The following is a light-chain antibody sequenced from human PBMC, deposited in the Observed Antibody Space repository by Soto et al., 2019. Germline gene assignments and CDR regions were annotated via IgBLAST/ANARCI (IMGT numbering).Light chain of an antibody. J-gene: IGKJ2*01. Sequence: EIVLTQSPGTLSLSPGERATVSCRASQSVSSSYLAWYQQKPGQTPRLLIYGTSSRATGIPDRFSGSGSGTDFTLTISRREPEDFAVYYCQQYGRSPPYAFGQGTKLEIK. CDR2: GTS. V-gene: IGKV3-20*01. CDR1: QSVSSSY. CDR3: QQYGRSPPYA.